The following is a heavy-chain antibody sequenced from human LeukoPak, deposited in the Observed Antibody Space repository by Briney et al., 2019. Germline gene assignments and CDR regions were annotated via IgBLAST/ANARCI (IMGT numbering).Heavy chain of an antibody. V-gene: IGHV4-34*01. J-gene: IGHJ4*02. D-gene: IGHD5-18*01. CDR3: ARVSEYSYGGNDY. Sequence: PSETLSLTCAVYGGSFSGYYWNWIRQPPGKGLEWIGEINHSGSTTYNPSLKSRVTISLDTSKNQFSLKLSSVTAADTAVYYCARVSEYSYGGNDYWGQGTLVTVSS. CDR1: GGSFSGYY. CDR2: INHSGST.